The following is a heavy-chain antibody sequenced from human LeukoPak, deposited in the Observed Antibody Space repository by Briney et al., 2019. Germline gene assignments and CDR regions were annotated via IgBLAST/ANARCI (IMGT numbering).Heavy chain of an antibody. CDR2: IISDGSST. CDR1: GFTFSGYW. V-gene: IGHV3-74*01. CDR3: ARKIDYGFDN. J-gene: IGHJ4*02. D-gene: IGHD4-17*01. Sequence: GGSLRLSCAASGFTFSGYWVHWVRQAPGKGLVWVSRIISDGSSTYYADSVRGGFTISRDNAKNTLYLQMNSLRAEDTAVYYCARKIDYGFDNWGQGTLVTVSS.